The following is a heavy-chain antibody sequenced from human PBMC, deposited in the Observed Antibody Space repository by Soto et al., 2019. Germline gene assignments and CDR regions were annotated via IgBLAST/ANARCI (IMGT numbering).Heavy chain of an antibody. CDR2: ISDSGVNT. CDR3: ARAIGADFFDY. V-gene: IGHV3-23*01. J-gene: IGHJ4*02. D-gene: IGHD6-25*01. Sequence: GGSLRLSCTASGFTFSNYAMGWVRQAPGVGLEWVSTISDSGVNTFFGDSMKDRFTISRDNSKSTVYLQLNTVRAEDTAIYYCARAIGADFFDYWGQGTLVTVSS. CDR1: GFTFSNYA.